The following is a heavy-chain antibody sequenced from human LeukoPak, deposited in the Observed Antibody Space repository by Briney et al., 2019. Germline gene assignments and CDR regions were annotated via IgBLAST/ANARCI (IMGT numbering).Heavy chain of an antibody. CDR3: ARDAKKYSSSWFNWFDP. V-gene: IGHV1-69*04. J-gene: IGHJ5*02. CDR2: IIPILGIA. CDR1: GYTFTSYG. D-gene: IGHD6-13*01. Sequence: SVKVSCKASGYTFTSYGISWVRQAPGQGLEWMGRIIPILGIANYAQKFQGRVTITADKSTSTAYMELSSLRSEDTAVYYCARDAKKYSSSWFNWFDPWGQGTLVTVSS.